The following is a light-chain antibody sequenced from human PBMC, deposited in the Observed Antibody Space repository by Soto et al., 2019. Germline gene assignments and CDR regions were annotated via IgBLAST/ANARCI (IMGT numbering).Light chain of an antibody. J-gene: IGKJ5*01. CDR1: QILLHSHGYNY. Sequence: DIVMTQVPVALPVTPGEPASISCNSSQILLHSHGYNYMDWYLQKPGQSPQLLIYFGSYRASGVPDRFSGSGSGTDFTLRISRVEAEDFGIYYCMQALQIPITCGQGTRLEIK. CDR3: MQALQIPIT. CDR2: FGS. V-gene: IGKV2-28*01.